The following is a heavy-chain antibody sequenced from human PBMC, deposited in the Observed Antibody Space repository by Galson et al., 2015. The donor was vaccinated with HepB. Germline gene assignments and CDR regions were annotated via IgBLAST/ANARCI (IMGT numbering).Heavy chain of an antibody. CDR1: GFTFSDYY. J-gene: IGHJ3*02. V-gene: IGHV3-11*06. CDR3: ARSLRYCSGGSCSVQGDAFDI. D-gene: IGHD2-15*01. Sequence: SLRLSCAASGFTFSDYYMSWIRQAPGKGLEWVSYISSSSSYTNYADSVKGRFTISRDNAKNSLYLQMNSLRAEDTAVYYCARSLRYCSGGSCSVQGDAFDIWGQGTMVTVSS. CDR2: ISSSSSYT.